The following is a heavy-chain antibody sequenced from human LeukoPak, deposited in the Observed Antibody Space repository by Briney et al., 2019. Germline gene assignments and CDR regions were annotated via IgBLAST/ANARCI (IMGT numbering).Heavy chain of an antibody. CDR1: GGSFSGYY. Sequence: SETLSLTCAVYGGSFSGYYWSWIRQPPGKGLEWIGEINHSGSTNYNPSLKSRVTISVDTSKNHFSLKLSSVTAADTAVYYCARGRYVWGSYRAYFDYWGQGTLVTVSS. CDR2: INHSGST. CDR3: ARGRYVWGSYRAYFDY. J-gene: IGHJ4*02. V-gene: IGHV4-34*01. D-gene: IGHD3-16*02.